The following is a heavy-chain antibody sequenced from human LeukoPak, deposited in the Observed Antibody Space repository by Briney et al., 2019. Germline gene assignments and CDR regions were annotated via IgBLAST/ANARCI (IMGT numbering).Heavy chain of an antibody. CDR1: GYSFTNYW. D-gene: IGHD6-6*01. Sequence: GESLKISCKGSGYSFTNYWIAWMRQMPGKGLEWMGIIYPDDSETRYNPSFQGQVTISADWSISTAYLQWSSLKASDTAMYYCARRPPYSSSSYYFDYWGQGALVTVSS. CDR2: IYPDDSET. V-gene: IGHV5-51*01. J-gene: IGHJ4*02. CDR3: ARRPPYSSSSYYFDY.